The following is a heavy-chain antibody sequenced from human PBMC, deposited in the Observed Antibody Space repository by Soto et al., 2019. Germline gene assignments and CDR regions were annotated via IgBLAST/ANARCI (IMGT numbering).Heavy chain of an antibody. CDR1: GYTFIGYY. V-gene: IGHV1-2*02. J-gene: IGHJ4*02. Sequence: GASVKVSCKTSGYTFIGYYIHWVRQVSGQGLEWVGWLNPNSGATTYAQNFQGRVTMTWDRSITTAYMELSGLRADDTAVYYCARDMVSTIGNFDFWGQGTPVTVSS. CDR3: ARDMVSTIGNFDF. D-gene: IGHD5-12*01. CDR2: LNPNSGAT.